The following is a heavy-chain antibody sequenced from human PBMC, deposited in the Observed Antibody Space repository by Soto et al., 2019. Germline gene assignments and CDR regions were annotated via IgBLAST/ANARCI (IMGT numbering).Heavy chain of an antibody. V-gene: IGHV3-66*01. Sequence: EVQLVESGGGLVQPGGSLRLSCAASGFTVSSNYMSWVRQAPGKGLEWVSVIYSGGSTYYADSVKGRFTISRDNSKNTLYLQMNSLRAEDTAVYYCAISIMITFGGVIVPKNYYYGMDVWGQGTTVTVSS. CDR2: IYSGGST. CDR3: AISIMITFGGVIVPKNYYYGMDV. J-gene: IGHJ6*02. D-gene: IGHD3-16*02. CDR1: GFTVSSNY.